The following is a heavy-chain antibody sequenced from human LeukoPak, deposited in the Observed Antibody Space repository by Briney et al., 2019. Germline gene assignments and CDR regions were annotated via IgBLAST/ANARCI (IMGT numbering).Heavy chain of an antibody. Sequence: GGSLRLSCAASGFTVSSNYMSWVRQAPGKGLEWVSVIYSGGSTYYADSVKGRFTISRDNSKNTLYLQMNSRRAEDTAVYYCARDQGSPGWNFDYWGQGTLVTVSS. D-gene: IGHD3-10*01. CDR1: GFTVSSNY. CDR2: IYSGGST. CDR3: ARDQGSPGWNFDY. V-gene: IGHV3-53*01. J-gene: IGHJ4*02.